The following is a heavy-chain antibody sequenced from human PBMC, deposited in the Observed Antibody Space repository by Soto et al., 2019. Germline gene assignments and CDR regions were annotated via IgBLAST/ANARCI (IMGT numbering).Heavy chain of an antibody. V-gene: IGHV3-53*01. CDR1: GLSVSTNF. CDR2: IYSGGKT. Sequence: GESLKISCAASGLSVSTNFMSWVRQAPGKGLEWLAVIYSGGKTFYADSVKGRFTISKDNSKNTLSLQMNSLRAEDTAVYYCTRDAPGERPYYFYYYGMDVWGQGTTVTVSS. J-gene: IGHJ6*02. CDR3: TRDAPGERPYYFYYYGMDV.